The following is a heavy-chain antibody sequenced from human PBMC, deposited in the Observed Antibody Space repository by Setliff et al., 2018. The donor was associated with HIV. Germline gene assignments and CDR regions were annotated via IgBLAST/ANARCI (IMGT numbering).Heavy chain of an antibody. V-gene: IGHV4-38-2*01. Sequence: SETLSLTCAVSDYSVLNDNYWGWIRQSPGKGLEWIGSVHHDGSTYYNPSLESRVTTTIDTSKNQLSLTLTSATAADTAIYYCAKRASYSFQIWGRGTMVTVSS. CDR1: DYSVLNDNY. J-gene: IGHJ3*02. CDR3: AKRASYSFQI. CDR2: VHHDGST. D-gene: IGHD2-21*01.